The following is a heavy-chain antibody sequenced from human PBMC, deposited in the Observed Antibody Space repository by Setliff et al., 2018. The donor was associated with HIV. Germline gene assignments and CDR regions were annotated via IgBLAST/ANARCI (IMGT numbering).Heavy chain of an antibody. J-gene: IGHJ4*02. CDR3: ASPTAYCAGDCSFDY. V-gene: IGHV3-30*02. D-gene: IGHD2-21*02. Sequence: PGESLKISCAASGFIFNNHGMHWVRQAPGKGLEWVTFIEFDGSYKYYVDSVKGRFTISRDNSKSMLYLQMTSLRVEDTAVYYCASPTAYCAGDCSFDYWGQGTLVTVSS. CDR2: IEFDGSYK. CDR1: GFIFNNHG.